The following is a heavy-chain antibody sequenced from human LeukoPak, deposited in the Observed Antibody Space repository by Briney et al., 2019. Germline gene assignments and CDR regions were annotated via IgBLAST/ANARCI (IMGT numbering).Heavy chain of an antibody. CDR3: ARDDASTARASGMDV. Sequence: PGRSLRLSCAASGFTFSTYFMHWVRQAPGKGLEWVSYISRDSAYMYLADSVKGRFTISRDNAKNSLYPQMNSLRGEDTAVYYCARDDASTARASGMDVWGKGTTVTVSS. D-gene: IGHD6-6*01. V-gene: IGHV3-21*01. CDR1: GFTFSTYF. CDR2: ISRDSAYM. J-gene: IGHJ6*04.